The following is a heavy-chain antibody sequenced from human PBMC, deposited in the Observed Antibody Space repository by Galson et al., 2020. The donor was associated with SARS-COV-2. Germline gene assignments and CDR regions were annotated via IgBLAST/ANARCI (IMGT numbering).Heavy chain of an antibody. J-gene: IGHJ4*02. D-gene: IGHD1-26*01. CDR3: ATRRGGAWLLYMYSFNY. CDR1: EFTFSKYA. V-gene: IGHV3-23*01. CDR2: ITITGSGT. Sequence: GGSLRLSCVVSEFTFSKYAMSWVRQAPGKGLEWVSSITITGSGTYYADCVKGRFTISRDNSKNTLYLQLNSLRAEDTAVYYCATRRGGAWLLYMYSFNYWSQLTLFTVSS.